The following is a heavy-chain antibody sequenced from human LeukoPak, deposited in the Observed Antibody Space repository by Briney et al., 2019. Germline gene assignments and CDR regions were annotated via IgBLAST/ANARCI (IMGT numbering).Heavy chain of an antibody. V-gene: IGHV1-69*01. Sequence: SVKVSCKASGGTFSSYAISWVRQAPGQGLEWMGGIIPIFGTANYAQKFQGRVTITADESTSTAYMELSSLRSEDTAVYYCAREVTSYRKALYCFDYWGQGTLVTVSS. J-gene: IGHJ4*02. CDR3: AREVTSYRKALYCFDY. CDR1: GGTFSSYA. CDR2: IIPIFGTA. D-gene: IGHD1-26*01.